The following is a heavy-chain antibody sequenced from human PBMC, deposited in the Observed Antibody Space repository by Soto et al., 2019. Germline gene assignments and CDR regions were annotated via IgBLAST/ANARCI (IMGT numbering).Heavy chain of an antibody. D-gene: IGHD1-20*01. CDR3: ARVGGINWFDP. J-gene: IGHJ5*02. V-gene: IGHV4-39*07. CDR1: GGSISSNFYY. CDR2: IYYRGST. Sequence: SETLSHTCTVSGGSISSNFYYWGWIRQPPGKGLQWIGNIYYRGSTNYNPSLKSPVTISVDTSKNQFSLKLSSVTAADTAVYYCARVGGINWFDPWGQGTLVTV.